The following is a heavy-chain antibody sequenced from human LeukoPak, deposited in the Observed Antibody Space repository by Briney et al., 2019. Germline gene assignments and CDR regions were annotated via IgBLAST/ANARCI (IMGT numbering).Heavy chain of an antibody. CDR3: AKSRARREGSSGSSDY. V-gene: IGHV3-23*01. Sequence: GGSLRLSCAASGFTVSSNYMSWVRQAPGKGLEWVSAISGSGGSTFYADSVKGRFTISRDNSKNTLYLQMNSLRVEDTAVYYCAKSRARREGSSGSSDYWGQGTLVTVSS. J-gene: IGHJ4*02. D-gene: IGHD3-22*01. CDR2: ISGSGGST. CDR1: GFTVSSNY.